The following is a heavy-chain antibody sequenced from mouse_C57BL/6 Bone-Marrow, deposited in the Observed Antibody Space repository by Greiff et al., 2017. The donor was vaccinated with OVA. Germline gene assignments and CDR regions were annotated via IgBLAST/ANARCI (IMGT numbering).Heavy chain of an antibody. CDR2: IDPSDSYT. CDR1: GYTFTSYW. J-gene: IGHJ4*01. D-gene: IGHD2-12*01. CDR3: AAYSNDGAMDY. V-gene: IGHV1-69*01. Sequence: QVQLQQPGAELVMPGASVKLSCKASGYTFTSYWMHWVKQRPGQGLEWIGEIDPSDSYTNYNQKFKGKSTLTVDKSSSTAYMQLSSLTSEDSAVYYGAAYSNDGAMDYWGQGTSVTVSS.